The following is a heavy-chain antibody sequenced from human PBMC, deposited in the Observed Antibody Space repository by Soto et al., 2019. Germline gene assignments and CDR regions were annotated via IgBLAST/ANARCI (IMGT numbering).Heavy chain of an antibody. J-gene: IGHJ4*02. CDR1: GFTFSTYA. V-gene: IGHV3-23*01. D-gene: IGHD5-18*01. Sequence: EVQLLESGGALVQPGGSLRLSCAASGFTFSTYAMTWVRQAPGKGLEWVASLTNTGDSTHYPDSVKGRSTISRDNSKNTRYLQMSSLSAEDTAVYYCARGGPRDGYRDLDYWGQGTQVTVSS. CDR3: ARGGPRDGYRDLDY. CDR2: LTNTGDST.